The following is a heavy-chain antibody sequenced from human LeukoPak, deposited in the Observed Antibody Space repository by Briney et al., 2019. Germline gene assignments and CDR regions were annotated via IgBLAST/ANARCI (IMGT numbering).Heavy chain of an antibody. V-gene: IGHV4-59*01. D-gene: IGHD5-24*01. CDR3: TRDRRDGYNYVDY. Sequence: SETLSLTCTVSGGSISPYYWSWIRQPPGKGLEWIGSISYSGSTDCNPSLKSRVTISVDTSKNQFSLKLNSVTAADTAVYYCTRDRRDGYNYVDYWGQGTLVTVSS. CDR2: ISYSGST. J-gene: IGHJ4*02. CDR1: GGSISPYY.